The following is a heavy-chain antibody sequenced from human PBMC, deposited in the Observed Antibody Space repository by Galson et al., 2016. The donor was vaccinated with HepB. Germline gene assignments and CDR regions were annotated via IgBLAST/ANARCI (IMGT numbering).Heavy chain of an antibody. J-gene: IGHJ4*01. CDR3: ARDGGSSIDY. CDR2: IISFSGGT. D-gene: IGHD2-15*01. V-gene: IGHV1-2*02. CDR1: GYTLTDYY. Sequence: SVKVSCKASGYTLTDYYMHWVRQAPGQGLEWMGWIISFSGGTSYAQKFQGRVTMSRDTSISTAYMELSGLTSDDTAVYYCARDGGSSIDYWGQGTLVTVSS.